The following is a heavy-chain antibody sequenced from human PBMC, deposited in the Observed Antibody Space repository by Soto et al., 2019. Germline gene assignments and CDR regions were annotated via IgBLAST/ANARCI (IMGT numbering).Heavy chain of an antibody. Sequence: ASVKVSCKASGGTFSSYAISWVRQAPGQGLEWMGGIIPIFGTANYAQKFQGRVTITADESTSTAYMELSSLRSEDTAVYYCARGNLNYDFWSGYLGYYYYYGVDVWGQGTTVTVSS. CDR3: ARGNLNYDFWSGYLGYYYYYGVDV. V-gene: IGHV1-69*13. CDR1: GGTFSSYA. CDR2: IIPIFGTA. D-gene: IGHD3-3*01. J-gene: IGHJ6*02.